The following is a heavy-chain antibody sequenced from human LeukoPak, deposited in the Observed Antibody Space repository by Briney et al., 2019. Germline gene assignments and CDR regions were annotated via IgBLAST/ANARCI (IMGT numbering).Heavy chain of an antibody. CDR1: GYTFTGYY. CDR2: INPNSGDT. V-gene: IGHV1-2*06. Sequence: ASVKVSCEASGYTFTGYYMQWVRQAPGQGPEWMGRINPNSGDTNYAQKFQGRVTMTRDTSISTAYMELSRLRSDDTAVYYCARDFGYYDTSGLSDWGQGTLVTVSS. CDR3: ARDFGYYDTSGLSD. D-gene: IGHD3-22*01. J-gene: IGHJ4*02.